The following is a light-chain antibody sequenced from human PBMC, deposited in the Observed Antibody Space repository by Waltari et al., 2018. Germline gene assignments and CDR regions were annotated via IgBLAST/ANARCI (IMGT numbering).Light chain of an antibody. CDR2: DVS. V-gene: IGKV3-11*01. CDR1: QSVGTS. J-gene: IGKJ1*01. Sequence: EIVLTQSPGTLSLSPGESATLSCRASQSVGTSVTWYQQKPGQAPRLLIYDVSNRPTAIPDRFSGSGSGTDFTLTISSLEPEDFAVYYCHQRSNWPRTFGQGTKVEIK. CDR3: HQRSNWPRT.